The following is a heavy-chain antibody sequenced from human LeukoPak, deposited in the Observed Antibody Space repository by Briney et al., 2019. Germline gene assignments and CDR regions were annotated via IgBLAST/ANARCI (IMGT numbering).Heavy chain of an antibody. CDR3: ARGLYYGSGSSPFDY. J-gene: IGHJ4*02. CDR2: INPNSGGT. D-gene: IGHD3-10*01. V-gene: IGHV1-2*02. CDR1: GYTFTGYY. Sequence: ASVKVSCKASGYTFTGYYMHWVRQAPGQGLEWMGCINPNSGGTNYAQKFQGRVTMTRDTSITTASMELSRVRSDDTAVYYCARGLYYGSGSSPFDYWGQGTLVTVSS.